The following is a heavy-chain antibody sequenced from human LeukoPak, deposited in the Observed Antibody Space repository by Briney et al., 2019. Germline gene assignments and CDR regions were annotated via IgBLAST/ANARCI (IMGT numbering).Heavy chain of an antibody. Sequence: SVKVSCKASGYTFSSYAISWVRHAPGQGLEWMGGIIPIFGTANYAQKFQGRVTITTDKYTSTAYMQRSSLRSEDTAVYYCVRFFRDIDMYLDLWGRGTLVTVSS. CDR1: GYTFSSYA. V-gene: IGHV1-69*05. D-gene: IGHD3-16*02. CDR3: VRFFRDIDMYLDL. CDR2: IIPIFGTA. J-gene: IGHJ2*01.